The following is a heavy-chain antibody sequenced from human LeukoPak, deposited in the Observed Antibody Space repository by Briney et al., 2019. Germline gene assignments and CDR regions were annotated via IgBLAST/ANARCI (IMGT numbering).Heavy chain of an antibody. V-gene: IGHV3-43D*03. CDR2: ISWDGGST. D-gene: IGHD3-3*01. CDR3: ARDAMVWSGYYGGNNWFDP. Sequence: PGGSLRLSCAASGFTFDDYAMHWVRQAPGKGLEWVSLISWDGGSTYYADSVKGRFTISRDNSKNSLYLQMNSLRAEDTAVYYCARDAMVWSGYYGGNNWFDPWGQGTLVTVSS. CDR1: GFTFDDYA. J-gene: IGHJ5*02.